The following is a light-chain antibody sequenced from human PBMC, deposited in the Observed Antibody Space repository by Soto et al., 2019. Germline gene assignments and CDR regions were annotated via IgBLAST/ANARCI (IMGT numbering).Light chain of an antibody. CDR2: FAS. CDR3: QQYHTYWA. CDR1: QSVSTN. J-gene: IGKJ1*01. V-gene: IGKV3-15*01. Sequence: PATLSVSPGERAALSCRASQSVSTNLAWYQQKPGQPPRLLIYFASTRATAVPSRFSGSGFGTEFTLTISSLQPEDFGTYYCQQYHTYWAFGQGTKVDIK.